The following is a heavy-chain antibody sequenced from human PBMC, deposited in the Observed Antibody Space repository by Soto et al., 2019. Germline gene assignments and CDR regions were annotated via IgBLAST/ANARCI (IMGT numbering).Heavy chain of an antibody. CDR2: IFHDGYI. Sequence: QVQLQESGPGLVMPSENLSLTCSVSGDSISGSPYYWGWIRQPPGKRLEWIGSIFHDGYIVYTPSLKSRVTISVDTSKNQFSLKLTSVAAADTAIYFCARLQTAVPHYWGQGILVTVSS. D-gene: IGHD6-13*01. CDR1: GDSISGSPYY. J-gene: IGHJ4*02. V-gene: IGHV4-39*01. CDR3: ARLQTAVPHY.